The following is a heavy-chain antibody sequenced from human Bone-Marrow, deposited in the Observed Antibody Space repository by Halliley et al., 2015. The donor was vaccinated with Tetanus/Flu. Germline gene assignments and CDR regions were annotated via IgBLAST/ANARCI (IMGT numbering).Heavy chain of an antibody. Sequence: SSITANGETTYYADSVKGRFTISRDNAKNTLYLQMNSLRVEDTAVYYCATPPSGYDSGWGILSYWGQGALVTVSS. V-gene: IGHV3-23*01. D-gene: IGHD6-19*01. CDR2: ITANGETT. CDR3: ATPPSGYDSGWGILSY. J-gene: IGHJ4*02.